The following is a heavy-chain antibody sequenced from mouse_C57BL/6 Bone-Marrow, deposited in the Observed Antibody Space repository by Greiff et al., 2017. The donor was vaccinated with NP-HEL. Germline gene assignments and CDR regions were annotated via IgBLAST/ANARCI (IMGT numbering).Heavy chain of an antibody. J-gene: IGHJ3*01. CDR3: AREHGYYGFAY. CDR2: INPNNGGT. Sequence: EVKLVESGPELVKPGASVKMSCKASGYTFTDYNMHWVKQSHGKSLEWIGYINPNNGGTSYNQKFKGKATLTVNKSSSTAYMELRSLTSEDSAVYYCAREHGYYGFAYWGQGTLVTVSA. CDR1: GYTFTDYN. V-gene: IGHV1-22*01. D-gene: IGHD2-3*01.